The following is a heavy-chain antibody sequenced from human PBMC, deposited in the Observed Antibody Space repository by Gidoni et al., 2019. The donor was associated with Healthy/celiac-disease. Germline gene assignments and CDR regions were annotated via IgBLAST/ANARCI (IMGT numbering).Heavy chain of an antibody. CDR1: GFTFSSYS. D-gene: IGHD3-9*01. V-gene: IGHV3-21*01. CDR2: SSSSSSYI. J-gene: IGHJ4*02. CDR3: AREYYDILTGYHSALDY. Sequence: EVQLVESGGGLVKPGGSLSLSCSASGFTFSSYSINWVRQAPGKGLEWVSSSSSSSSYIYYADSVKGRFTISRDNAKNSLYLQMNSLRAEDTAVYYCAREYYDILTGYHSALDYWGQGTLVTVSS.